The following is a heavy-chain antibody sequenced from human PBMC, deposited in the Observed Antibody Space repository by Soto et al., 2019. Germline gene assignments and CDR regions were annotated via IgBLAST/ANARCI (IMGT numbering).Heavy chain of an antibody. CDR2: IYYSGST. CDR3: ARVPDFRGYYYYYYMDV. CDR1: VGSISSYY. V-gene: IGHV4-59*01. D-gene: IGHD3-3*01. J-gene: IGHJ6*03. Sequence: SETLSLTCTVSVGSISSYYWSWIRQPPGKGLEWIGYIYYSGSTNYNPSLKSRVTISVDTSKNQFSLKLSSVTAADTAVYYCARVPDFRGYYYYYYMDVWGKGTTVTVSS.